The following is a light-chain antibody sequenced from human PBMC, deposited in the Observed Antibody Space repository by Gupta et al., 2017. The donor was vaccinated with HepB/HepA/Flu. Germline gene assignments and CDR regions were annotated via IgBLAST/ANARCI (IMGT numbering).Light chain of an antibody. J-gene: IGLJ2*01. CDR1: SLRTYF. Sequence: SSELTQDPTVSVALGQTVRVTCQGDSLRTYFASWYQQKPGQAPVLVIVGDNNRPSGIPDRFSGSSSRNTSSLTITGAQAEDQAHYYCSSRDSIGNSVVFGGGTKVTVL. CDR3: SSRDSIGNSVV. CDR2: GDN. V-gene: IGLV3-19*01.